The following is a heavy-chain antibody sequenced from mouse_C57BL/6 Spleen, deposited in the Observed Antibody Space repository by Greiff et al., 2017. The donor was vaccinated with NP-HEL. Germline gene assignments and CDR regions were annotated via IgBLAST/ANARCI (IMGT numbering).Heavy chain of an antibody. CDR3: ARTYYYGSSYDWFAY. J-gene: IGHJ3*01. V-gene: IGHV1-55*01. CDR1: GYTFPSYW. Sequence: QVQLQQPGAELVKPGASVKMSCKASGYTFPSYWITWVKQRPGQGLEWIGDIYPGSGSTNYNEKFKSKATLTVDTSSSTAYMQLSSLTSEDSAVYYCARTYYYGSSYDWFAYWGQGTLVTVSA. D-gene: IGHD1-1*01. CDR2: IYPGSGST.